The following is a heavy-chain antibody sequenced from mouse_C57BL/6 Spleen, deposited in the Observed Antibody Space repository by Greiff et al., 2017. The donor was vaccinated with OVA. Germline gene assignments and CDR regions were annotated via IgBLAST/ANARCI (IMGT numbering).Heavy chain of an antibody. V-gene: IGHV1-69*01. CDR1: GYTFTSYW. CDR3: ARVRYAMDY. J-gene: IGHJ4*01. Sequence: QVHVKQPGAELVMPGASVKLSCKASGYTFTSYWMHWVKQRPGQGLEWIGEIDPSDSYTNYNQKFKGKSTLTVDKSSSTAYMQLSSLTSEDSAVYYCARVRYAMDYWGQGTSVTVSS. CDR2: IDPSDSYT.